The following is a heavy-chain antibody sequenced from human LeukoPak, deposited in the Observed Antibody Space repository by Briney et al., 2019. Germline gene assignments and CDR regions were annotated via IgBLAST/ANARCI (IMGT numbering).Heavy chain of an antibody. J-gene: IGHJ4*02. D-gene: IGHD6-13*01. CDR2: IYYSGST. Sequence: SETLSLTCTVSGGSISSGDYYWSWIRQPPGKGLEWIGYIYYSGSTYYNPSLKSRVTISVGTSKNQFSLKLSSVTAADTAVYYCARIAAAGTGFDYWGQGTLVTVSS. V-gene: IGHV4-30-4*01. CDR1: GGSISSGDYY. CDR3: ARIAAAGTGFDY.